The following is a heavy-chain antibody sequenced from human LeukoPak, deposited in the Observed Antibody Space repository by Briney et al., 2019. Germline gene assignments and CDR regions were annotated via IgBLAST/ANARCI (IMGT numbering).Heavy chain of an antibody. Sequence: GASVKVSCNASGYTFTSYGISWVRRAPGQGLECWGWISAYNGNINYAQKLPGRVTMTTDTSTSTAYMELRSLRSDDTAVYYCARGMVLPYYYYMDVWGKGTTVTVSS. D-gene: IGHD3-10*01. CDR3: ARGMVLPYYYYMDV. CDR1: GYTFTSYG. V-gene: IGHV1-18*01. CDR2: ISAYNGNI. J-gene: IGHJ6*03.